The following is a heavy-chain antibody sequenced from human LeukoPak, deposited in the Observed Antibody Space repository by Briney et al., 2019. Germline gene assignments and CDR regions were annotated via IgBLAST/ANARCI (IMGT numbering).Heavy chain of an antibody. V-gene: IGHV1-2*02. CDR3: ARDQVWFDP. Sequence: ASVKVSCKASGYTFTGYYIHWVRQAPGQGLEWMGWINPNSGGTKYAQKFQGRVTMTRDTSISTAYMKLSRLRSDDTAVYYCARDQVWFDPWGQGTLVTVSS. J-gene: IGHJ5*02. CDR2: INPNSGGT. CDR1: GYTFTGYY.